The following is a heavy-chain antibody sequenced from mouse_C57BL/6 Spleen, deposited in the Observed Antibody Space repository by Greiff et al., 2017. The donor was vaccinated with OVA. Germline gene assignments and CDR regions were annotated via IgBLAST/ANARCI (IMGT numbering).Heavy chain of an antibody. CDR2: INHDGSST. V-gene: IGHV5-16*01. CDR1: GFTFSDYY. Sequence: EVNVVESEGGLVQPGSSMKLSCTASGFTFSDYYMAWVRQVPEKGLEWVANINHDGSSTYYLDSLKSRFIISRDNAKNILYLQMSSLKSEDTATYYCARGYYGYYFDYWGQGTTLTVSS. J-gene: IGHJ2*01. D-gene: IGHD1-1*01. CDR3: ARGYYGYYFDY.